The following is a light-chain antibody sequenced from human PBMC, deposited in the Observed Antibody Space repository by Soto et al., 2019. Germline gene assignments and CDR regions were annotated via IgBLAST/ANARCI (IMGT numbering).Light chain of an antibody. J-gene: IGKJ1*01. Sequence: IGVTLSPGTLSLYKRERVTLSCRASQSLSSGYLAWYQQKFGQAPRLLIYDASRRATGIPERFSGSGSGTDFTLTINRLEPEDFAVYYCQQYGSSPTFGLGTKVDIK. V-gene: IGKV3-20*01. CDR2: DAS. CDR3: QQYGSSPT. CDR1: QSLSSGY.